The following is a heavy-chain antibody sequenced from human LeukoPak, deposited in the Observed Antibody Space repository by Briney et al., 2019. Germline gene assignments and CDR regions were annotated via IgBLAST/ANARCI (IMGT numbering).Heavy chain of an antibody. Sequence: GASVKVSCKASGYTFTSYGISWVRQAPGQGLEWMGWISAYNGNTNYAQKLQGRVTMTTDTSTSTAYMELRSLRSDDTAVYYCARPQYSSSWLGDAFDIWGQGAMVTVSS. J-gene: IGHJ3*02. CDR1: GYTFTSYG. V-gene: IGHV1-18*01. CDR3: ARPQYSSSWLGDAFDI. CDR2: ISAYNGNT. D-gene: IGHD6-13*01.